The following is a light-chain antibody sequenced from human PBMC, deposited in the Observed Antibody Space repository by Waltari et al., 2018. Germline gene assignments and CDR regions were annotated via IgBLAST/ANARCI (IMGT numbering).Light chain of an antibody. V-gene: IGLV2-14*01. CDR3: SSYTKSTTQV. Sequence: QSALTQPASVSGSPGQSITISCTGTNSDIGSYNFVSWYQQHPNKVPKLVLYEVSNRPSGVSNSFSGSKSSNTAFLTISGLQAEDEAEYYCSSYTKSTTQVFGTGTKVTVL. CDR2: EVS. J-gene: IGLJ1*01. CDR1: NSDIGSYNF.